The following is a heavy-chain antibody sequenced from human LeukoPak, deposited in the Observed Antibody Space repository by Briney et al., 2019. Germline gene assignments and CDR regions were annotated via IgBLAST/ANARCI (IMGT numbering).Heavy chain of an antibody. CDR2: IWYDGSNK. V-gene: IGHV3-33*01. CDR1: GFTFSSYG. D-gene: IGHD3-10*01. J-gene: IGHJ4*02. CDR3: ARDHYYGSGRDFDY. Sequence: GGSLRLSCAASGFTFSSYGMHWVRQAPGKGLEWVAVIWYDGSNKYYADSVKGRSTISRDNSKNTLYLQMNSLRAEDTAVYYCARDHYYGSGRDFDYWGQGTLVTVSS.